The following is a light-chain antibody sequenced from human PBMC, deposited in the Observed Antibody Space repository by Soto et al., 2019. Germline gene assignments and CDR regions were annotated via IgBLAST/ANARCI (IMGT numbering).Light chain of an antibody. CDR2: AAS. Sequence: AIQMTQSPSSLSASVGDRVTITCRASQGLRNDLGRYQQKPGKAPKLLIYAASSLQSGVPSRLSGSRSGTDFTITRSSLHPEDFSTYYCLQDYNYPWTFCKGTKVEIK. V-gene: IGKV1-6*01. CDR1: QGLRND. CDR3: LQDYNYPWT. J-gene: IGKJ1*01.